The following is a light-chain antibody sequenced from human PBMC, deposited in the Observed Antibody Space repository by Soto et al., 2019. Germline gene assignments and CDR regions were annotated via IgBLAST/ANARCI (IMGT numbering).Light chain of an antibody. CDR2: GTD. J-gene: IGLJ3*02. CDR3: LRAHGPGWV. Sequence: QAVVTQEPSRTVSPGGTVTLTCSFSTGAVTPNNFANWFQQKPGQAPRALIYGTDDEHSWTTARFSGYVLGDKAALTVSRVQPEDEAVYYCLRAHGPGWVFGGGTKPTVL. V-gene: IGLV7-43*01. CDR1: TGAVTPNNF.